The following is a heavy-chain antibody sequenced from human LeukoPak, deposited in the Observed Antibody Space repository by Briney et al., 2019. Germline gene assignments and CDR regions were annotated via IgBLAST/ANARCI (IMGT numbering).Heavy chain of an antibody. J-gene: IGHJ6*02. CDR2: IIPILGIA. CDR1: GGTFSSYA. Sequence: GASVKVSCKAFGGTFSSYAISWVRQAPGQGLEWMGRIIPILGIANYAQKFQGRVTITADKSTSTAYMELSSLRSEDTAVYYCARDRHYDSSFMDVWGQGTTVTVSS. V-gene: IGHV1-69*04. CDR3: ARDRHYDSSFMDV. D-gene: IGHD3-22*01.